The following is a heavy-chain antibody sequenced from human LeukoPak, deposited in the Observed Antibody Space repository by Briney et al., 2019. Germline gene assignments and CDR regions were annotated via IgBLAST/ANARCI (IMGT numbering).Heavy chain of an antibody. CDR3: ARTGSSWYLDY. CDR1: GFTVSSNY. Sequence: GGSLRLSCAASGFTVSSNYMSWVRQAPGKGLEWVSIIYSGGSTFYADSVKGRFTISRDNSKNTLYLQMNSLRAEDTAVYYCARTGSSWYLDYWGQGTLVTVSS. J-gene: IGHJ4*02. V-gene: IGHV3-53*05. D-gene: IGHD6-13*01. CDR2: IYSGGST.